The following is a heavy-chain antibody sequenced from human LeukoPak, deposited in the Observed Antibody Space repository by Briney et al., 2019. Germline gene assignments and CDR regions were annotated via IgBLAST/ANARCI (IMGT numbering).Heavy chain of an antibody. V-gene: IGHV3-7*01. J-gene: IGHJ4*02. Sequence: GGSLRLSCGASGFTFSTHWMTWLRQAPGRGLEWVANIKEDGTEKYYLDSVEGRFIISRDNAKNSLFLQTHGLRVEDTAVYYCARHRGTYFDYWGQGILVTVSS. D-gene: IGHD1-26*01. CDR3: ARHRGTYFDY. CDR2: IKEDGTEK. CDR1: GFTFSTHW.